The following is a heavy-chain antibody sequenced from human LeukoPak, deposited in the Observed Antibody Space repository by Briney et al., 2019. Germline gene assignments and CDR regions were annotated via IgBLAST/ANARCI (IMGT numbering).Heavy chain of an antibody. D-gene: IGHD1-26*01. CDR3: ARDPPQQQYSGSYYTFDY. V-gene: IGHV3-21*01. Sequence: PGGSLRLSCAASGFTFSSYSMNWVRQAPGKGREWVSPISSSSSYIYYADSVKGRFTISRDNAKNSLYLQMNSLRAEDTAVYYCARDPPQQQYSGSYYTFDYWSQGTLVTVSS. CDR2: ISSSSSYI. J-gene: IGHJ4*02. CDR1: GFTFSSYS.